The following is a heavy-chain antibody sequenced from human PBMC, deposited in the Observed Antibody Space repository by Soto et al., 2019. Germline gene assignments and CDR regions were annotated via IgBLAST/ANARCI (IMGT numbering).Heavy chain of an antibody. Sequence: GSLRLSCAASGFTFSSYCMHWVRQVPGKGLVWVSRINSNGSSTNYAASVKGRFTVSRDHAKNTLYLQMNSLRAEDTAVYYCAGDLTIGGLIPRIDPWGHGSLVSVS. CDR2: INSNGSST. D-gene: IGHD3-16*02. V-gene: IGHV3-74*01. CDR3: AGDLTIGGLIPRIDP. J-gene: IGHJ5*02. CDR1: GFTFSSYC.